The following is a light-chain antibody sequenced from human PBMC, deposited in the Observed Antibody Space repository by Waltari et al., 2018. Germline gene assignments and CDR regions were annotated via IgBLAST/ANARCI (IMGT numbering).Light chain of an antibody. Sequence: QSALTHPASVAGSLGQSFPISCTETSIEVGDYDYFSWYQKHPGKAPKVVIFEVSNRPSGVSNRFSGSKSANTASLTISGLQPEDEADYYCCSYTSRRTRVFGTGTRVTVL. CDR1: SIEVGDYDY. V-gene: IGLV2-14*01. CDR3: CSYTSRRTRV. J-gene: IGLJ1*01. CDR2: EVS.